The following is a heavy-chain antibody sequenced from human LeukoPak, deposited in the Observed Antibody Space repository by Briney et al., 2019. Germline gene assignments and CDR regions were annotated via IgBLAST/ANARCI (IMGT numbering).Heavy chain of an antibody. CDR1: GFTFSSYG. CDR2: ISYDGSNK. J-gene: IGHJ5*02. V-gene: IGHV3-30*18. D-gene: IGHD2-15*01. Sequence: GGSLRLSCAASGFTFSSYGMHWVRQAPGKGLEWVAVISYDGSNKYYADSVKGRFTISRDNSKNTLYLQMNNLRAEDTAVYYCAKDRISEETYNWFDPWGQGTLVTVSS. CDR3: AKDRISEETYNWFDP.